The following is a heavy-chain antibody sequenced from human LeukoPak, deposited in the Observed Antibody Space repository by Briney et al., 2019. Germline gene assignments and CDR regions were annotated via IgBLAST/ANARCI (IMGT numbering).Heavy chain of an antibody. CDR3: AKDMSLGATGEP. Sequence: PGRSLRLSCAASGFTFDDYAMHWVRHAPGKGLEWVSGISWNSGSIGYADSVKGRFTISRDNAKNSLYLQMNSLRAEDTALYYCAKDMSLGATGEPWGQGTLVTVSS. D-gene: IGHD1-26*01. J-gene: IGHJ5*02. V-gene: IGHV3-9*01. CDR2: ISWNSGSI. CDR1: GFTFDDYA.